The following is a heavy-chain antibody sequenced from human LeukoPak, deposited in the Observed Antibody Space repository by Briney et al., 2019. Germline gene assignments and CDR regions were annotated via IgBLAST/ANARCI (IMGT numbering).Heavy chain of an antibody. CDR1: GYSISSGYY. Sequence: PSETRSLTCTVSGYSISSGYYWGWIRQPPGKGLEWIGSIYHSGSTYYNPSLKSRVTISVDTSKNQFSLKLSSVTAADTAVYYCARALMTGSSTSWPYNWFDPWGQGTLVTVSS. D-gene: IGHD2-2*01. CDR2: IYHSGST. V-gene: IGHV4-38-2*02. CDR3: ARALMTGSSTSWPYNWFDP. J-gene: IGHJ5*02.